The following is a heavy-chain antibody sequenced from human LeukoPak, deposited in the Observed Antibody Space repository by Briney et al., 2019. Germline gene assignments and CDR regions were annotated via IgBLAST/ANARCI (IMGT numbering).Heavy chain of an antibody. D-gene: IGHD5-18*01. J-gene: IGHJ4*02. CDR1: GYSFTNYW. V-gene: IGHV5-51*01. CDR3: ARGGYNYRHPGYFDF. CDR2: INPGGSHI. Sequence: GESLNISCQVSGYSFTNYWIGWVRQMPGKGLEWMGAINPGGSHIRYSPSFQGQVTISTDKSISTAYLQWSSLKASDTAMYYCARGGYNYRHPGYFDFWGQGTPVTVSS.